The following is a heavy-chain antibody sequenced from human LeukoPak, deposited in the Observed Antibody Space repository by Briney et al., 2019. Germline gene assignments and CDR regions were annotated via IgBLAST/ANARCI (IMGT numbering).Heavy chain of an antibody. J-gene: IGHJ4*02. V-gene: IGHV5-51*01. D-gene: IGHD5-12*01. CDR1: GCSFTSYW. CDR3: ARQTYSGYVTEFDY. Sequence: GESLKISCKGAGCSFTSYWIGCVRQMPGKGLEWMGIIYPGDSDTRYSPSFQGQVTISADKSNSTAYLQWTSLKASDTAMYYCARQTYSGYVTEFDYWGQGTLVTVSS. CDR2: IYPGDSDT.